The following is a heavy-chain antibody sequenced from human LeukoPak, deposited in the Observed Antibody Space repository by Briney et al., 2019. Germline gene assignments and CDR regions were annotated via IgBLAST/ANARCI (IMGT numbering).Heavy chain of an antibody. CDR2: ISSSGSTI. CDR1: GFTFSDYY. V-gene: IGHV3-11*04. CDR3: ARGRGYSSSSGDAFDI. D-gene: IGHD6-6*01. Sequence: GGSLRLSCAASGFTFSDYYMSWTRQAPGKGLEWVSYISSSGSTIYYADSVKGRFTISRDNAKNSLYLQMNSLRAEDTAVYYCARGRGYSSSSGDAFDIWGQGTMVTVSS. J-gene: IGHJ3*02.